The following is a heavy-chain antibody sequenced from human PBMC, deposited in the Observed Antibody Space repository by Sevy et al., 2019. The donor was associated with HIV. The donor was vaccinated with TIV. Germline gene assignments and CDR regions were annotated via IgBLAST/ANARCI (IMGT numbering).Heavy chain of an antibody. J-gene: IGHJ5*02. D-gene: IGHD3-22*01. V-gene: IGHV4-39*01. CDR2: IFYTGKT. Sequence: WETLSLTCIVSGGSVSSNNYYWGWIRQSPGKGLEWIGSIFYTGKTHYSSSLKSRVTFSVDTSKNQFSLKLNSVTAADTAVYYCARHPSGIPMLVVPLGWFDPWGQGILVTVSS. CDR3: ARHPSGIPMLVVPLGWFDP. CDR1: GGSVSSNNYY.